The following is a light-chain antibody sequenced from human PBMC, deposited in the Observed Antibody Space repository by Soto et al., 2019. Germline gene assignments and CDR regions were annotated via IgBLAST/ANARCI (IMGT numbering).Light chain of an antibody. CDR3: QQYGSSPT. V-gene: IGKV3-20*01. Sequence: EIVLTQSPGTLSLSPGERATLSCRASQSVSSSYLTWYQQKPGQAPRLLIYGASSRATGIPDRFSGSGSGTDFPLTISRLEPEVFAVYYCQQYGSSPTFGQGTKVEIK. CDR2: GAS. CDR1: QSVSSSY. J-gene: IGKJ1*01.